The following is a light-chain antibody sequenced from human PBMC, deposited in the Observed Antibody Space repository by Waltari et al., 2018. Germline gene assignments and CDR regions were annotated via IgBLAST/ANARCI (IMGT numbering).Light chain of an antibody. CDR1: SSNIGGHT. CDR3: ATWDDSLSGPV. CDR2: NGN. J-gene: IGLJ3*02. Sequence: QSVLTQPPSVSGAPGQRVTISCSGSSSNIGGHTVNWYQQLPGRAPKLLIYNGNRRPSGVPDRFAESKSGTSDSLAITGLQSEDEADYYCATWDDSLSGPVFGGGTKLTVL. V-gene: IGLV1-44*01.